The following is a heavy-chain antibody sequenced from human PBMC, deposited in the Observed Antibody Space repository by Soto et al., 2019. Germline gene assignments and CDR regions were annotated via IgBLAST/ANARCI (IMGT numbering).Heavy chain of an antibody. CDR3: ARVRQPVGSADEWSSTYMDT. Sequence: GGSLRLSCAASGSTFSDDYMTWIRQAPGKGLEWVSFISSSGVTAYYADSVRGRFTISRDNAKKSLYLEMNSLRAEDTAVYYCARVRQPVGSADEWSSTYMDTCDKGTTVPVSS. D-gene: IGHD3-3*01. CDR1: GSTFSDDY. CDR2: ISSSGVTA. J-gene: IGHJ6*03. V-gene: IGHV3-11*01.